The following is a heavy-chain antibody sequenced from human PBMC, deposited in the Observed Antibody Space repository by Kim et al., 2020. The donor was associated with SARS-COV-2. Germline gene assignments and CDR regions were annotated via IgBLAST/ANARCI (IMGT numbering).Heavy chain of an antibody. CDR1: GFTFSSYA. CDR2: ISGSGGST. V-gene: IGHV3-23*01. Sequence: GGSLRLSCAASGFTFSSYAMSWVRQAPGKGLEWVSAISGSGGSTYYADSVKGRFTISRDNSKNTLYLQMNSLRAEDTAVYYCAGVPAAYSYYYYYGMDVWGQGTTVTVSS. D-gene: IGHD2-2*01. J-gene: IGHJ6*02. CDR3: AGVPAAYSYYYYYGMDV.